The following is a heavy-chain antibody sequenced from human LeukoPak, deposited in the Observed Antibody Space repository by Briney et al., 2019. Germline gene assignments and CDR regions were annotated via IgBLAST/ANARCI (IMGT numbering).Heavy chain of an antibody. D-gene: IGHD2-15*01. Sequence: GGSLRLSCAASGFTFSSYAMSWVRQAPRKGLEGVSIISAGGSSVHYADSVKGRFTISRDNSKNALYLQMNSLTAEDAAIYYCAKSRDCSGGACHSFASWGQGTLVTVSS. CDR2: ISAGGSSV. CDR3: AKSRDCSGGACHSFAS. J-gene: IGHJ4*02. CDR1: GFTFSSYA. V-gene: IGHV3-23*01.